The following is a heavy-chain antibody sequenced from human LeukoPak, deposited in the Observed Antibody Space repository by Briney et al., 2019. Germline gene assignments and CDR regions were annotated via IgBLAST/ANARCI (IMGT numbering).Heavy chain of an antibody. V-gene: IGHV3-73*01. CDR3: TGNYYGSGSYADFDY. D-gene: IGHD3-10*01. CDR1: GFTSSGSA. J-gene: IGHJ4*02. CDR2: IRSTANGYAT. Sequence: GGSLRLSCAASGFTSSGSALQWVRQASGKGLEWVDRIRSTANGYATAYAASVKGRFTISRDDSKNTAHLQMDSLKTEDTAVYYCTGNYYGSGSYADFDYWGQGTLVTVSS.